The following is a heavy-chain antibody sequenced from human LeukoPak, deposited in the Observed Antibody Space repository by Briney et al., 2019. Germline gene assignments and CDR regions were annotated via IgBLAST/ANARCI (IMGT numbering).Heavy chain of an antibody. D-gene: IGHD2-2*01. V-gene: IGHV3-53*01. Sequence: PGGSLRLSCAASGFSVSSNYMSWVRQAPGKGLEWVSFIYSGGSTYYRDSVKGRFTISRDNSKNTLYLQMNSLRAEDTAVYYCARAVGGYYFDYWGQGTLVTVSS. CDR3: ARAVGGYYFDY. CDR1: GFSVSSNY. CDR2: IYSGGST. J-gene: IGHJ4*02.